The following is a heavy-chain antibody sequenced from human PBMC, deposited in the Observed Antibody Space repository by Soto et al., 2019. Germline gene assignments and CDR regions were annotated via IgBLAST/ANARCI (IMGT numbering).Heavy chain of an antibody. J-gene: IGHJ4*02. D-gene: IGHD3-16*01. CDR3: ARGRYDYVWGVRFDY. CDR1: GGSFSGYY. CDR2: INHSGST. Sequence: SETLSLTCAVYGGSFSGYYWSWIRQPPGKGLEWIGEINHSGSTNYNPSLKSRVTISVDTSKNQFSLKLSSVTAADTAVYYCARGRYDYVWGVRFDYWGQGTLATVSS. V-gene: IGHV4-34*01.